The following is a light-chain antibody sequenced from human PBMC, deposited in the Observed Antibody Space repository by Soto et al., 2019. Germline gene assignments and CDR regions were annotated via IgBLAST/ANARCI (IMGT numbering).Light chain of an antibody. CDR2: DAS. V-gene: IGKV3-11*01. J-gene: IGKJ4*01. CDR3: QQRSSWPALS. CDR1: QSVSSY. Sequence: EIVLTQSPATLSLSPGERATLSCRASQSVSSYLAWYQQKPGQAPRLLIYDASNRATGIPARVSGSGSGTDFTHTISSLEPEDFAVYYCQQRSSWPALSFGGGTKVEIK.